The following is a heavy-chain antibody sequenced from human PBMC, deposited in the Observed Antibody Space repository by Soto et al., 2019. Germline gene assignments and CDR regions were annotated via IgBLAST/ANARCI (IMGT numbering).Heavy chain of an antibody. V-gene: IGHV4-39*01. CDR1: GGSISSSSYY. CDR3: ARVECGVTTSLDNWFDP. CDR2: IYYSGST. Sequence: SETLSLTCTVSGGSISSSSYYWGWIRQPPGKGLEWIGSIYYSGSTYYNPSLKSRVTISVDTSKNQFSLKLSSVTAADTAVYYCARVECGVTTSLDNWFDPWGQGTLVTVSS. J-gene: IGHJ5*02. D-gene: IGHD4-4*01.